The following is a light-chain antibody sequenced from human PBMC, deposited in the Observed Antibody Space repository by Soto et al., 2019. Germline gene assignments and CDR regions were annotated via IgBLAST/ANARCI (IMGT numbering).Light chain of an antibody. Sequence: LTQPAPLSGSPGQSITISCTGTSSVVGGYNYVSWYQQHPGKAPKLMIYDVNNRPSGVSNRFSGSKSGNTASLTISGLQADDEADYYCTSYTSSSTYVFGTGTKVTVL. CDR3: TSYTSSSTYV. CDR2: DVN. CDR1: SSVVGGYNY. V-gene: IGLV2-14*01. J-gene: IGLJ1*01.